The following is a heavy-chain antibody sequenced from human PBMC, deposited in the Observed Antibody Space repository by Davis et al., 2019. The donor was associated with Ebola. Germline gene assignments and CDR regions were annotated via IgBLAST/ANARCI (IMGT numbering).Heavy chain of an antibody. D-gene: IGHD1-26*01. CDR1: GFTFSYYA. J-gene: IGHJ5*02. V-gene: IGHV3-23*01. Sequence: GGSLRLSCAGSGFTFSYYAMSWVRQAPGKGLEWVSSIGGSGTDTYYADSVKGRFTISRDNSKNTLYLQMNSLRAEDTAVYYSAKAGLWELFTSWGQGTLVTVSS. CDR2: IGGSGTDT. CDR3: AKAGLWELFTS.